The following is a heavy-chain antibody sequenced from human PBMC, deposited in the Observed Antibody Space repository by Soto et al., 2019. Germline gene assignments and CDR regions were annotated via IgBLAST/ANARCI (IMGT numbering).Heavy chain of an antibody. D-gene: IGHD2-15*01. CDR3: SLSWTKRYYFDY. J-gene: IGHJ4*02. V-gene: IGHV3-21*01. CDR2: ISSSSSYI. Sequence: EVQLVESGGGLVKPGGSLRLSCAASGFTFSSYNMNWVRQAPGKGLEWVSSISSSSSYIYYADSVKGRFTISRDNAKNSLYLQMNSLRAEDTAVYYCSLSWTKRYYFDYWGQGTLVTVSS. CDR1: GFTFSSYN.